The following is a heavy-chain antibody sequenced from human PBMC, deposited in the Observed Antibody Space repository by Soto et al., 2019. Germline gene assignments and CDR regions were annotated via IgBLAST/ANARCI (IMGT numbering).Heavy chain of an antibody. CDR2: IYYTGTT. D-gene: IGHD4-17*01. CDR3: AIVTGDYDLDY. Sequence: QVQLQESGPGLVKPSQTLSLTCTVSGGSISHGDYYWSWIRQPPGKGLEWVGYIYYTGTTYFNPSLKSRLTISIDTSKSQFSLNLSSVTDADTAVYFCAIVTGDYDLDYWGQGTLVTVSS. J-gene: IGHJ4*02. CDR1: GGSISHGDYY. V-gene: IGHV4-30-4*01.